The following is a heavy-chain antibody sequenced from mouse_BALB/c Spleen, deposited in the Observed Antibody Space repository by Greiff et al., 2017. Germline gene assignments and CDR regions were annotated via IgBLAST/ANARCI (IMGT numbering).Heavy chain of an antibody. CDR1: GFTFSSFG. D-gene: IGHD1-1*01. J-gene: IGHJ2*01. V-gene: IGHV5-17*02. CDR3: ATYGSDYFDY. CDR2: ISSGSSTI. Sequence: EVQLVESGGGLVQPGGSRKLSCAASGFTFSSFGMHWVRQAPEKGLEWVAYISSGSSTIYYADTVKGRFTISRDNPKNTLFLQMTSLRSEDTAMYYCATYGSDYFDYWGQGTTLTVSS.